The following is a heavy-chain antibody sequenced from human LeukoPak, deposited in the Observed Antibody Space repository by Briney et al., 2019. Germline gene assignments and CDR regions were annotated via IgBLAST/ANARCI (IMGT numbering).Heavy chain of an antibody. V-gene: IGHV4-39*07. J-gene: IGHJ4*02. CDR1: GGSISISTYY. CDR2: IYYDGST. Sequence: ETLSLTCTVSGGSISISTYYWGWIRQPPGKGLEWIGNIYYDGSTYYNPSLKSRVTISVDTSKNQFSLKLSSVTAADTAVYYCARGSTLRFFGLDYWGQGTLVTVSS. CDR3: ARGSTLRFFGLDY. D-gene: IGHD3-3*01.